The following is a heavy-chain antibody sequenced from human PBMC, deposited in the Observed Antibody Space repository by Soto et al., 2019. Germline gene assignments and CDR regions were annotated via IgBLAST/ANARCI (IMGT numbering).Heavy chain of an antibody. J-gene: IGHJ6*02. V-gene: IGHV1-69*06. Sequence: SVKVSCRASGGTFSSYAISWVRQAPGQGLEWMGGIIPIFGTANYAQKFQGRATITADKSTSTAYMELSSLRSEDTAVYYCASRGVEMATIKRYYYGMDVWGQGTTVTVSS. CDR2: IIPIFGTA. CDR1: GGTFSSYA. D-gene: IGHD5-12*01. CDR3: ASRGVEMATIKRYYYGMDV.